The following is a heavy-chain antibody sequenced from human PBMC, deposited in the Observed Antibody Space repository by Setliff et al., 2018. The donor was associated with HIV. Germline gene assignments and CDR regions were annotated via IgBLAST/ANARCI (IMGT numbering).Heavy chain of an antibody. CDR1: GFGFSNFA. CDR3: AKGVKWLDP. D-gene: IGHD3-16*01. V-gene: IGHV3-23*01. J-gene: IGHJ5*02. Sequence: GGSLRLSCAASGFGFSNFAMSWVRQAPGKGLELVSTIYGDGRTFYTESVEGRFTISRDNSNNILYLQMNSLLVDDTAVYYCAKGVKWLDPWGQGTLVTVSS. CDR2: IYGDGRT.